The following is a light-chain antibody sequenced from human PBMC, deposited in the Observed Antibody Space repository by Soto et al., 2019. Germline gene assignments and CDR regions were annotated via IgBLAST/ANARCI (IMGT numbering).Light chain of an antibody. CDR1: QSLLYRSNNKNY. Sequence: DIVMTQSPDSLAVSLGERATVNCKSSQSLLYRSNNKNYLAWYQQKPGQSPKLLIYWASTRESGVPDRFSGSGSGTNFTLTLSNLQAEDVAVYFCQQYYSTPLTFGGGTKVEIK. CDR3: QQYYSTPLT. J-gene: IGKJ4*01. CDR2: WAS. V-gene: IGKV4-1*01.